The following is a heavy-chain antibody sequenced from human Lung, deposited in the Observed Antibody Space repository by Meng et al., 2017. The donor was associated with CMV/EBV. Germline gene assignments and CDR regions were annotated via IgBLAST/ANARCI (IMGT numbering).Heavy chain of an antibody. Sequence: SXAASGFIFSNYGMSWVRQAPGKRPEWLSGISGSGGRTYYAEYIKGRFTISRDNSKNTIYLQMDNLRAEDTAVYYCAKDRGDYSNFRFDPWGQGTXVPVSS. V-gene: IGHV3-23*01. D-gene: IGHD4-11*01. CDR3: AKDRGDYSNFRFDP. J-gene: IGHJ5*02. CDR1: GFIFSNYG. CDR2: ISGSGGRT.